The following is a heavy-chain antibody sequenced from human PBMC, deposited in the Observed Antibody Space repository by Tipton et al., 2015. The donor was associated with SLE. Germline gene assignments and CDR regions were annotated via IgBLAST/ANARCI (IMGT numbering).Heavy chain of an antibody. D-gene: IGHD3-3*01. CDR1: GGSITSHY. CDR3: AGDKTYYDFWSGYPDAFDI. Sequence: TLSLTCNVSGGSITSHYWSWIRQPPGKGLEWIGYVDYIGSTNYNPSLKSRVTISIDTSKNQFSLKLRSVTAADTAVYYCAGDKTYYDFWSGYPDAFDIWGQGTMVTVSS. V-gene: IGHV4-59*11. J-gene: IGHJ3*02. CDR2: VDYIGST.